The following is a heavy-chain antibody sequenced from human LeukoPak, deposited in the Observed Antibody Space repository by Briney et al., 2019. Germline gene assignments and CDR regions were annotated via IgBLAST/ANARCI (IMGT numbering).Heavy chain of an antibody. D-gene: IGHD2-21*01. J-gene: IGHJ4*02. CDR3: AKAPVTTCRGAYCYPFDY. CDR2: ISDGGST. V-gene: IGHV3-53*01. Sequence: HPGGSLRLSCAASGFTISSNYMNWVRQAPGKGLDWVSVISDGGSTYYADSVRGRFTISRDSSKNTLFLQMNRLRPEDAAVYYCAKAPVTTCRGAYCYPFDYWGQGTLVTVSS. CDR1: GFTISSNY.